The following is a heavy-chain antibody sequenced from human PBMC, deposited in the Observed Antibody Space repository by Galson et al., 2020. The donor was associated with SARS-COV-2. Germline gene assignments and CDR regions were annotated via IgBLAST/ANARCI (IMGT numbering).Heavy chain of an antibody. CDR2: FDPEDGET. J-gene: IGHJ5*02. Sequence: GYTLTELSMHWVRQAPGKGLEWMGGFDPEDGETIYAQKFQGRVTMTEDTSTDTAYMELSSLRSEDTAVYYCAASTVRGPTGWFDPWGQGTLVTVSS. V-gene: IGHV1-24*01. CDR1: GYTLTELS. D-gene: IGHD3-10*01. CDR3: AASTVRGPTGWFDP.